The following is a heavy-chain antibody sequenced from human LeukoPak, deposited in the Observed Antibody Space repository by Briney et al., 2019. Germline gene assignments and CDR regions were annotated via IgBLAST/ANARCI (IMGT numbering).Heavy chain of an antibody. CDR2: IYYSGST. V-gene: IGHV4-59*01. CDR3: ARGGRGGYTFDY. D-gene: IGHD5-12*01. CDR1: GGSISSYY. Sequence: SETLSLTCTVSGGSISSYYWSWIRQPPGKGLEWIGYIYYSGSTNYNPSLKSRVTISVDTSKNQFSLKLSSVTAADTAVYYCARGGRGGYTFDYWGPGTLVTVSS. J-gene: IGHJ4*02.